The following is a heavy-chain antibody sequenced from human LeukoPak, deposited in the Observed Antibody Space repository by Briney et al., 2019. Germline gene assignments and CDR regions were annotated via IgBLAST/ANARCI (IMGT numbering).Heavy chain of an antibody. J-gene: IGHJ4*02. D-gene: IGHD1-14*01. CDR2: LYSDGNT. CDR1: GFTVITND. CDR3: ARGVEPLAANTLAY. V-gene: IGHV3-53*01. Sequence: GGSLRLSCAASGFTVITNDMTWVRQAPGKGLEWVSVLYSDGNTKYADSVQGRFTISRDNSKNTLCLEMNSLSPDDTAVYYCARGVEPLAANTLAYWGQGTLVTVSS.